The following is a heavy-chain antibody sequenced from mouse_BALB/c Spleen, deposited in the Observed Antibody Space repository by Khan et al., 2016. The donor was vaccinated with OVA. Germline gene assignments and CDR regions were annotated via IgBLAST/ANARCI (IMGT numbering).Heavy chain of an antibody. Sequence: QVQLKESGPGLVAPSQSLSITCTVSGFSLTRYSVHWVRQPPGKGLEWLGMIWGGGSTDYNSGLKSRLSISKDNSKSQVFLKMNSLQTDDKAMYYGARTYYRYDGYYAMDYWGQGTSVTVSS. CDR3: ARTYYRYDGYYAMDY. J-gene: IGHJ4*01. CDR1: GFSLTRYS. V-gene: IGHV2-6-4*01. D-gene: IGHD2-14*01. CDR2: IWGGGST.